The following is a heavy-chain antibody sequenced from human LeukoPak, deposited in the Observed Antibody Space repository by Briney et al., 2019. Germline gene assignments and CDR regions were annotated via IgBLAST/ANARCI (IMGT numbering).Heavy chain of an antibody. Sequence: GGSLRLSCAASGFTFSSFAMSWIRQAPGKGLEWVSSVSTSGVGTYYADSARARFSISRDTSQNTLYLQMNSLRVEDTAVYYCAKGRGAVAGTFFFDYWGQGNLVTVSS. V-gene: IGHV3-23*01. CDR1: GFTFSSFA. CDR2: VSTSGVGT. J-gene: IGHJ4*02. D-gene: IGHD6-19*01. CDR3: AKGRGAVAGTFFFDY.